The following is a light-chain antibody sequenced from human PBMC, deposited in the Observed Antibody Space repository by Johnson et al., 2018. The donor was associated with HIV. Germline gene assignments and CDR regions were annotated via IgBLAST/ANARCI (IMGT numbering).Light chain of an antibody. CDR3: GTWDSSLRVGF. V-gene: IGLV1-51*01. J-gene: IGLJ1*01. Sequence: QSVLTQPPSMSAAPGQRVTISCSGSSSNIGNNYVSWYQQVPGAAPKLLIYDNNRRPSGIPDRFSGSKSGTSATLGITGLQTGDEAEYYCGTWDSSLRVGFFGTGTKGTVL. CDR1: SSNIGNNY. CDR2: DNN.